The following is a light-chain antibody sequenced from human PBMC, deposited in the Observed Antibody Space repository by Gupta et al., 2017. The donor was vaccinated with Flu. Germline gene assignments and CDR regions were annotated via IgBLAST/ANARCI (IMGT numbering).Light chain of an antibody. Sequence: PATLSGSPGEGATLSCRASQSVGVDLAWYQQKPGQTPRPLIYDSSFRATGVPARFSAGGSGTEFTLTISSLQPEDFAVYYCQQFNNWPFTFGQGTRLDIK. CDR1: QSVGVD. V-gene: IGKV3-15*01. J-gene: IGKJ5*01. CDR2: DSS. CDR3: QQFNNWPFT.